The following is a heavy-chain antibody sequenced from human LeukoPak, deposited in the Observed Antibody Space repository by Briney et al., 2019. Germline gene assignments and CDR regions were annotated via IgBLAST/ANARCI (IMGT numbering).Heavy chain of an antibody. J-gene: IGHJ4*02. Sequence: GGSLRLSCAASGFTFSTYAMGWVRQAPGKGLEWVSAISAGGGSTYYPDSVRGRFTISRDNSKNTMYLQMTSLKAEDTAVYYCARGRSGAIDLDYWGQGTLVTVSS. V-gene: IGHV3-23*01. CDR2: ISAGGGST. CDR1: GFTFSTYA. CDR3: ARGRSGAIDLDY. D-gene: IGHD1-26*01.